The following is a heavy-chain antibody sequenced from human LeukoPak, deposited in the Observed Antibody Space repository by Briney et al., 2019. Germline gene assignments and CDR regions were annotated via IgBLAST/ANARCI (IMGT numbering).Heavy chain of an antibody. D-gene: IGHD1-26*01. CDR1: GGSFSGYY. CDR3: ARGRFEYSGSYSREYYFDY. CDR2: IYHSGNS. V-gene: IGHV4-34*01. J-gene: IGHJ4*02. Sequence: PSETLSLTCAVYGGSFSGYYWSWIRQPPGKGLEWIGYIYHSGNSYYNPSLKSRVIISVDTSKNQFSLKLSSVTAADTAVYYCARGRFEYSGSYSREYYFDYWGQGTLVTVSS.